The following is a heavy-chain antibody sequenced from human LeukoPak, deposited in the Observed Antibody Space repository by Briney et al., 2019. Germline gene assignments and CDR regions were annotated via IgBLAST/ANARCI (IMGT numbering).Heavy chain of an antibody. V-gene: IGHV4-31*03. J-gene: IGHJ5*02. CDR3: AREVYVDWLAQSGWFDP. CDR1: GGSISSGSYY. CDR2: IYYSGST. D-gene: IGHD3-9*01. Sequence: SETLSLTCTVSGGSISSGSYYWSWIRQHPGKGLEWIGYIYYSGSTYYNPSLKSRVTISVDTSKNQFSLKLNSVTAADTAVYYCAREVYVDWLAQSGWFDPWGQGTLVTVSS.